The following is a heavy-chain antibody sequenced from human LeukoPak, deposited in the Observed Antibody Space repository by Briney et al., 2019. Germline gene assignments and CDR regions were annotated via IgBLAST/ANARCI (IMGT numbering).Heavy chain of an antibody. CDR1: GGSFSGYY. J-gene: IGHJ3*02. V-gene: IGHV4-31*11. CDR3: ARDSYYDSSSI. D-gene: IGHD3-22*01. Sequence: SETLSLTCAVYGGSFSGYYWSWIRQHPGKGLEWIGYIYYSGSTYYNPSLKSRVTISVDTSKNQFSLKLSSVTAADTAVYYCARDSYYDSSSIWGQGTMVTVSS. CDR2: IYYSGST.